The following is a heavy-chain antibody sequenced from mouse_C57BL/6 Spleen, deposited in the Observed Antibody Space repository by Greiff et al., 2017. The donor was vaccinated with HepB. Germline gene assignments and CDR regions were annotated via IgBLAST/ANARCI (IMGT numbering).Heavy chain of an antibody. CDR1: GFSFNTYA. CDR2: IRSKSNNYAT. CDR3: VGSILGWFAY. V-gene: IGHV10-1*01. Sequence: EVQLVESGGGLVQPKGSLKLSCAASGFSFNTYAMNWVRQAPGKGLEWVARIRSKSNNYATYYADSVKDRFTISRDDSESMLYLQMNNLKTEDTAMYYCVGSILGWFAYWGQGTLVTVSA. J-gene: IGHJ3*01. D-gene: IGHD4-1*01.